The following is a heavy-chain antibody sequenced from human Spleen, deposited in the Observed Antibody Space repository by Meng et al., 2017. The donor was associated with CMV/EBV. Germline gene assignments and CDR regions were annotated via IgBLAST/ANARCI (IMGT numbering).Heavy chain of an antibody. CDR2: ISSSSSYI. J-gene: IGHJ4*02. CDR1: GFTFSSYS. D-gene: IGHD6-19*01. V-gene: IGHV3-21*01. CDR3: ASSVARGLVDY. Sequence: ETLSLTCAASGFTFSSYSMNWVRQAPGKGLEWVSSISSSSSYIYYADSVKGRFTISRDNAKNSLYLQMNSLRAEDTAVYYCASSVARGLVDYWGQGTLVTVSS.